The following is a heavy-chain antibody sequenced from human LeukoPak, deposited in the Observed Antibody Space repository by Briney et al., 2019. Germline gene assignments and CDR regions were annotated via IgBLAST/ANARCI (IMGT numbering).Heavy chain of an antibody. CDR3: ARSHYSSSYNWFDP. J-gene: IGHJ5*02. CDR2: INHSGST. D-gene: IGHD6-6*01. V-gene: IGHV4-34*01. CDR1: GGSFSGYY. Sequence: SETLSLTCAVYGGSFSGYYWSWIRQPPGKGLEWIGEINHSGSTNYNPSLKSRVTISVDTSKNQFSLKLSSVTAADTAVYYCARSHYSSSYNWFDPWGQGTLVTVSS.